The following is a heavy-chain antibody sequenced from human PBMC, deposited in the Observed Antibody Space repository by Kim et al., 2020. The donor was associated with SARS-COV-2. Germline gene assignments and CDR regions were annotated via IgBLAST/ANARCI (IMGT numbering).Heavy chain of an antibody. D-gene: IGHD6-19*01. V-gene: IGHV5-51*01. CDR2: IYPGDSDT. Sequence: GESLKISCKGSGYSFTSYWIGWVRQMPGKGLEGMGIIYPGDSDTRYSPSFQGQVTISADKSISTAYLQWSSVKASDTAMYYCARQSSGWYPLYYFDYWGQRALVPVSS. J-gene: IGHJ4*02. CDR3: ARQSSGWYPLYYFDY. CDR1: GYSFTSYW.